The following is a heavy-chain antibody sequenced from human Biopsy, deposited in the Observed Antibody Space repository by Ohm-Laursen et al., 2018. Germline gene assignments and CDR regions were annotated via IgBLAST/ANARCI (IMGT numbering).Heavy chain of an antibody. D-gene: IGHD3-22*01. V-gene: IGHV4-39*01. J-gene: IGHJ5*02. CDR3: ARDYDTSGYYYVS. CDR2: IFYRGST. CDR1: GGSISNNNYY. Sequence: GTLSLTCTVSGGSISNNNYYWGWIRQPPGKGLEWIGSIFYRGSTHYKPSLKSRLNISVDTSKTQFSLKLNSVTAADTAVYYCARDYDTSGYYYVSWGQGTLVTVSS.